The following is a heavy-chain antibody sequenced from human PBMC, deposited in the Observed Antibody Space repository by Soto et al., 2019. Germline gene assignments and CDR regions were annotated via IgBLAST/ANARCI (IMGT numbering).Heavy chain of an antibody. CDR1: GGSFTGYF. J-gene: IGHJ5*02. D-gene: IGHD2-8*02. CDR2: INDGGIT. CDR3: APTPRLLVP. Sequence: QAQLQQSGAGLLKPSETLSLTCTVSGGSFTGYFYSWIRQPPGKGLEWIGEINDGGITKYNPSLKSRVTMSADTAKKQVSLRLTSLTVADTAVYYCAPTPRLLVPWGQGSPVFVSS. V-gene: IGHV4-34*02.